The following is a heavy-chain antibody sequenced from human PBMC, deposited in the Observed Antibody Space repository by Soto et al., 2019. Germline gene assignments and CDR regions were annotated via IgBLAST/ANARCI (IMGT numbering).Heavy chain of an antibody. CDR1: GYPVTAYY. Sequence: QLHLVQSGAVVKKPGASVTVSCSASGYPVTAYYMHWVRQAPGRGLEWMGGINPATGAAKYTQTFQGRFTVTRDTSTSTVFMELSGLTSEDTAVFYCARGGGVGVAGSAAFDMWGQGTLVTVSS. CDR2: INPATGAA. J-gene: IGHJ3*02. CDR3: ARGGGVGVAGSAAFDM. V-gene: IGHV1-2*02. D-gene: IGHD3-3*01.